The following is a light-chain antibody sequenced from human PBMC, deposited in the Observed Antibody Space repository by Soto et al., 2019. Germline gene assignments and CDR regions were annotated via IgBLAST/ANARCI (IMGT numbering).Light chain of an antibody. CDR2: GAS. V-gene: IGKV3-20*01. CDR1: QSISSSY. Sequence: EIVLTQSPGTLSLSPGKRATLSCRASQSISSSYLAWYQQRPGQAPRLLIYGASSRATGIPDSFSVSGSGTEFTLFISRLETEDFAVYYCQQYGSSSWTFCQGTKVDIK. CDR3: QQYGSSSWT. J-gene: IGKJ1*01.